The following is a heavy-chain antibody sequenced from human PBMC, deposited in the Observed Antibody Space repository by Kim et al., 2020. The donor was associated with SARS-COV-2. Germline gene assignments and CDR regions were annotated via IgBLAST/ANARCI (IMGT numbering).Heavy chain of an antibody. CDR1: GFTFNNFA. CDR2: LSSSGLST. CDR3: VKEPYNSGVWGGDS. V-gene: IGHV3-23*01. D-gene: IGHD1-26*01. J-gene: IGHJ5*01. Sequence: GGSLRLSCAASGFTFNNFAMSWVRHLSGKGLEWVSGLSSSGLSTDYADSVKGRFTVSRDNSKNIVHLQMNSLRGDDTAIYYCVKEPYNSGVWGGDSWGRGVQVTVSS.